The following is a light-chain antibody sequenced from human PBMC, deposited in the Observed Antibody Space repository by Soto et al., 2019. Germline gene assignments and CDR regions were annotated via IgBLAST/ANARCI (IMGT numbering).Light chain of an antibody. J-gene: IGKJ5*01. V-gene: IGKV3-11*01. Sequence: EIVLRQSPCTLSLSPWERATISCRASQSVSSYLAWYQQKPGQAPRLLIYDASNRATGIPARFSGSGSGTDFTLTVSSLRSEDSAVYYCQQYNYWPITFGQGTRLEIK. CDR2: DAS. CDR3: QQYNYWPIT. CDR1: QSVSSY.